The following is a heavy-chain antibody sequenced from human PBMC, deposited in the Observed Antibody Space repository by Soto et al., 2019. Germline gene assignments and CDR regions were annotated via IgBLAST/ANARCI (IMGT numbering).Heavy chain of an antibody. CDR1: GGSISSGGYS. J-gene: IGHJ5*02. Sequence: PSETLSLTCAVSGGSISSGGYSWSWIRQPPGKGLEWIGYIYHSGSTYYNPSLKSRVTISVDRSKNQFSLKLSSVTAADTAVYYCARVPGPWGQATLLTVSS. D-gene: IGHD7-27*01. V-gene: IGHV4-30-2*01. CDR3: ARVPGP. CDR2: IYHSGST.